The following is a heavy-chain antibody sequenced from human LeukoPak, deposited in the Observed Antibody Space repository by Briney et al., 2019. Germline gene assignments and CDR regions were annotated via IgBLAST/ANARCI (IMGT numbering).Heavy chain of an antibody. V-gene: IGHV4-38-2*01. J-gene: IGHJ4*02. CDR1: GYSISSGYY. CDR2: IYHSGST. Sequence: SETLSPTCAVSGYSISSGYYWGWIRQPPGKGLEWIGSIYHSGSTYYNPSLKSRVTISVDTSKNQFSLKLSSVTAADTAVYYCVRTLRFGLRQKYFDYWGQGTLVTVSS. D-gene: IGHD3-3*01. CDR3: VRTLRFGLRQKYFDY.